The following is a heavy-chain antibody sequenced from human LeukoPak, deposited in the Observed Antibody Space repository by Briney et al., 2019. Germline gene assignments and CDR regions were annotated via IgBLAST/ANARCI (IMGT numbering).Heavy chain of an antibody. J-gene: IGHJ3*02. CDR3: ARDRITMVRGVIRNAFDI. CDR1: GYTFTSYA. CDR2: INAGNGNT. Sequence: ASVEVSCKASGYTFTSYAMHWVRQAPGQRLEWMGWINAGNGNTKYSQKFQGKVTITRDTSASTAYMELSSLRSEDTAVYYCARDRITMVRGVIRNAFDIWGQGTMVTVSS. D-gene: IGHD3-10*01. V-gene: IGHV1-3*01.